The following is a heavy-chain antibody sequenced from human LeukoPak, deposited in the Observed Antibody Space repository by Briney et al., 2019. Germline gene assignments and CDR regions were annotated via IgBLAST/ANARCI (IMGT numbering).Heavy chain of an antibody. CDR2: ISSSSSYI. CDR1: GFTFNNYA. V-gene: IGHV3-21*01. J-gene: IGHJ4*02. CDR3: ARVGVVGAADY. Sequence: PGGSLRLSCAASGFTFNNYAMNWVRQAPGKGLEWVSSISSSSSYIYYADSVKGRFTISRDNAKNSLYLQMNSLRAEDTAVYYCARVGVVGAADYWGQGTLVTVSS. D-gene: IGHD1-26*01.